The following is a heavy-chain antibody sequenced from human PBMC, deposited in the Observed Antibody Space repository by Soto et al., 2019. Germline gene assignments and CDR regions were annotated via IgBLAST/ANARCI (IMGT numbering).Heavy chain of an antibody. V-gene: IGHV1-3*01. D-gene: IGHD3-10*01. CDR1: GYTFTSYA. CDR3: ARVFRVNRGAASPIAFDI. CDR2: INAGNGNT. J-gene: IGHJ3*02. Sequence: GASVKVSCKASGYTFTSYAMHWVRQAPGQRLEWMGWINAGNGNTKYSQKFQGRVTITRDTSASTAYMELSSLRSEDTAVYYCARVFRVNRGAASPIAFDIWGQGTMVTVSS.